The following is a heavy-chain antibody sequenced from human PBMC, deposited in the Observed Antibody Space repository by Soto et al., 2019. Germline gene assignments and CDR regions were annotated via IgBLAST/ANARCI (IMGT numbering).Heavy chain of an antibody. CDR3: ARTRNGGVADSFDS. Sequence: EVQLLESGGGLVQPGGSLRLSCVGSGFSFRKYAMNWVRQAPGKGLEWVSGISGSGGSGRGFYADPVKGRFTISRDNSKNTVFVQMNRLIPDDTALYFCARTRNGGVADSFDSWGQGTRVTVSS. CDR1: GFSFRKYA. V-gene: IGHV3-23*01. J-gene: IGHJ5*01. CDR2: ISGSGGSGRG. D-gene: IGHD3-3*01.